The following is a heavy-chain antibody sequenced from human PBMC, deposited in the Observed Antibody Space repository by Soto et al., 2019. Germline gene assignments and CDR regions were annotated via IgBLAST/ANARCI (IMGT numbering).Heavy chain of an antibody. CDR3: ARRYGSYPSYRLDV. CDR2: IYPGDSDT. D-gene: IGHD1-26*01. CDR1: GYSFISYW. J-gene: IGHJ6*02. Sequence: GESLKISCQGSGYSFISYWIGWVRQMHGKGLEWMGIIYPGDSDTRYSPSFQGQVTISDDKSISTAYLQWSSLKASATPVYYCARRYGSYPSYRLDVWGQGTTVTVSS. V-gene: IGHV5-51*01.